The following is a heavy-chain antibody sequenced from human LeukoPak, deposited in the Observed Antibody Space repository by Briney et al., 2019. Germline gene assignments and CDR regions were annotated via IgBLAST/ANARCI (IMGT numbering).Heavy chain of an antibody. V-gene: IGHV4-61*02. J-gene: IGHJ5*02. Sequence: SETLSLTCTVSGGSISSGSYYWSWIRQPAGKGLEWIGRIYTSGSTNYNPSLKSRVTISVDTSKNQFSLKLSSVTAADTAVYYCARDVSGYAWFDPWGQGTLVTVSS. CDR2: IYTSGST. D-gene: IGHD3-22*01. CDR3: ARDVSGYAWFDP. CDR1: GGSISSGSYY.